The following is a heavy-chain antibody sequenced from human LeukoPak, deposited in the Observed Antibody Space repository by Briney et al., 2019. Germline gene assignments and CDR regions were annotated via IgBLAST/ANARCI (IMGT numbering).Heavy chain of an antibody. J-gene: IGHJ3*02. CDR3: AKDMGEWLFNDAFDI. D-gene: IGHD3-3*01. CDR1: GFTFSSYW. Sequence: PGGSLRLSCAASGFTFSSYWMSWVRQAPGKGLEWVANIKQDGSEKYYVDSVKGRFTISRDNAKNSLYLQMNSLRAEDTALYYCAKDMGEWLFNDAFDIWGQGTMVTVSS. CDR2: IKQDGSEK. V-gene: IGHV3-7*03.